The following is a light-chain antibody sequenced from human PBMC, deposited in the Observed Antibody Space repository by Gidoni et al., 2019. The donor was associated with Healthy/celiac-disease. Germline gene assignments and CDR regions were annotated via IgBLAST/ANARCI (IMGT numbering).Light chain of an antibody. Sequence: EIVMTQSPATLSVSPGERATLSCRASQSVNSNLAWYQQKPGQAPRLLIYGASTRATGIPARFSGSGSGTEFTLTISSLQSEDFAVYYCQQYNNWPVTFGPGTKVDIK. CDR1: QSVNSN. CDR3: QQYNNWPVT. J-gene: IGKJ3*01. CDR2: GAS. V-gene: IGKV3-15*01.